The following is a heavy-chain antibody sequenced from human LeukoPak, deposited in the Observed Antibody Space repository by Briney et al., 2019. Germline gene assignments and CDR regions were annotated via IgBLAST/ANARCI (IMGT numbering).Heavy chain of an antibody. CDR2: ISAYSGNT. CDR3: ARPYYDSSAPPYDY. V-gene: IGHV1-18*01. J-gene: IGHJ4*02. Sequence: ASVKVSCKASGYTFTSYGISWVRQAPGQGLEWMGWISAYSGNTNYAQKLQGRVTMTTDTSTSTAYMELRSLRSDDTAVYYCARPYYDSSAPPYDYWGQGTLVTVSS. D-gene: IGHD3-22*01. CDR1: GYTFTSYG.